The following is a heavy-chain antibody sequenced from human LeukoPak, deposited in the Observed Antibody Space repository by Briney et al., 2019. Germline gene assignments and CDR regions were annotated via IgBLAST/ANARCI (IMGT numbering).Heavy chain of an antibody. V-gene: IGHV5-51*01. D-gene: IGHD7-27*01. Sequence: GDSLKISCQGSGYSFSTYWIGWVRQTPGKGLEWMGSIYPDDSATRYNPSFQARVTMSVDKSSTTVYLHWSSLRASDSAMNYCARGFWGFSSSGQRGLVTVSS. J-gene: IGHJ5*01. CDR2: IYPDDSAT. CDR1: GYSFSTYW. CDR3: ARGFWGFSS.